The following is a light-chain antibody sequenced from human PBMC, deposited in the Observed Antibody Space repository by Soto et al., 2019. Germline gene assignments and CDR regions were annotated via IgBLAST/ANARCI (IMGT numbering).Light chain of an antibody. Sequence: QPVLTQPPSASGTPGQWVTISCSGGSSNIGRDYVYWYQQLPGAAPKLLMYSHNIRPAGVPDRFSASTSGTSASLAISGLRPEDEGDYHCAAWDDSVRGVVFGGGTKLTVL. CDR3: AAWDDSVRGVV. V-gene: IGLV1-47*02. CDR2: SHN. CDR1: SSNIGRDY. J-gene: IGLJ2*01.